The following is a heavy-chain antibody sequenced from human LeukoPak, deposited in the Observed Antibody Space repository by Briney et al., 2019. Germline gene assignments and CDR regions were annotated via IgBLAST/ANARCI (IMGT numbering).Heavy chain of an antibody. V-gene: IGHV4-30-4*01. D-gene: IGHD6-19*01. CDR1: GGSISSGDYY. J-gene: IGHJ4*02. Sequence: PSETLSLTCTVSGGSISSGDYYWSCIRQPPGKGLEWIGYIYYSGSTYYNPSLKSRVTISVDTSKNQFSLKLSSVTAADTAVYYCARGRGIAVAGSLDYWGQGTLVTVSS. CDR3: ARGRGIAVAGSLDY. CDR2: IYYSGST.